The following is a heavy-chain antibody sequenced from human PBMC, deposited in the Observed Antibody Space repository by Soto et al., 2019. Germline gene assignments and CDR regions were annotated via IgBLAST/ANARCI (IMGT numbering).Heavy chain of an antibody. Sequence: PSETLSLTCAVSVYSMRSGYYWGWIRQPPGEGLEWIGNIYHSGETYYNPSLKSRVTVSLDTSKNQFSLNLTSVTAADTAMYYCARVVPTHFDYWGQGLLVTVS. CDR3: ARVVPTHFDY. J-gene: IGHJ4*02. CDR1: VYSMRSGYY. D-gene: IGHD5-12*01. CDR2: IYHSGET. V-gene: IGHV4-38-2*01.